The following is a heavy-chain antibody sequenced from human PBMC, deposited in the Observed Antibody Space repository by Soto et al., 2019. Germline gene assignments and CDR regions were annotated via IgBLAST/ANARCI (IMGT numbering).Heavy chain of an antibody. CDR3: ARARLARSHVDN. V-gene: IGHV1-2*02. Sequence: QVQLVQSGAEVKKPGASVRVSCKASGYTLGDHYLHWVRQAPGQGLEWMGWLNPRSGDTDSAQRFRGRVTMTSDTSINTAYLELNSLISDDTAVYFCARARLARSHVDNWGQGSLVTVSS. D-gene: IGHD3-3*02. CDR2: LNPRSGDT. J-gene: IGHJ4*02. CDR1: GYTLGDHY.